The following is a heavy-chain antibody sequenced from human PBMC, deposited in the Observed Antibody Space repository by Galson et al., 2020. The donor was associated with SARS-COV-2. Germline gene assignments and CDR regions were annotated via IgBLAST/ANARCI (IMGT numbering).Heavy chain of an antibody. CDR1: GFSLSNARMG. V-gene: IGHV2-26*01. CDR3: ARMNLRYFDWLLSDGFDI. CDR2: IFSNDEK. D-gene: IGHD3-9*01. Sequence: SGPTLVKPTETLTLTCTVSGFSLSNARMGVSWIRQPPGKALEWLAHIFSNDEKSYTTSLKSRLTISKDTSKSQVVLIMTNMDPVDTATYYCARMNLRYFDWLLSDGFDIWGQGTMVTVSS. J-gene: IGHJ3*02.